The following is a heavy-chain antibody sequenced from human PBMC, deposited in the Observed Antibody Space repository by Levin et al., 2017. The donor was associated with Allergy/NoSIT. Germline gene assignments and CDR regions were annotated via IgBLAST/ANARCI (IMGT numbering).Heavy chain of an antibody. V-gene: IGHV1-69*13. CDR3: ARPSGPYSGDAFDI. J-gene: IGHJ3*02. Sequence: SVKVSCKASGGTFSSYAISWVRQAPGQGLEWMGGIIPIFGTANYAQKFQGRVTITADESTSTAYMELSSLRSEDTAVYYCARPSGPYSGDAFDIWGQGTMVTVSS. D-gene: IGHD5-18*01. CDR1: GGTFSSYA. CDR2: IIPIFGTA.